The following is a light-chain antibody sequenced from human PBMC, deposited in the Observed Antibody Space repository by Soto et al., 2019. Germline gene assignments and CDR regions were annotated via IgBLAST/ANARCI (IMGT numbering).Light chain of an antibody. V-gene: IGKV3-15*01. CDR2: GVS. Sequence: EIVMTQSPATLSVSPGERATLSCRASQSVRSNLASYQQKPGQAPSLLIYGVSTRATGIPARFIGSGSETEFTLTISSLQSEDFAVYYCQQYNNWPPCTFGHGTNVEVK. J-gene: IGKJ1*01. CDR1: QSVRSN. CDR3: QQYNNWPPCT.